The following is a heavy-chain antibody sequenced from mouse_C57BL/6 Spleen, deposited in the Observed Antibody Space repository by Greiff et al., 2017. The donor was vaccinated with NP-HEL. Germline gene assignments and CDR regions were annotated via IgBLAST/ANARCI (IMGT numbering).Heavy chain of an antibody. J-gene: IGHJ4*01. D-gene: IGHD1-1*01. CDR1: GYTFTDYY. CDR2: IYPGSGNT. V-gene: IGHV1-76*01. CDR3: ARSGDYYYGSSYAMDY. Sequence: VKLMESGAELVRPGASVKLSCKASGYTFTDYYINWVKQRPGQGLEWIARIYPGSGNTYYNEKFKGKATLTAEKSSSTAYMQLSSLTSEDSAVYFCARSGDYYYGSSYAMDYWGQGTSVTVAS.